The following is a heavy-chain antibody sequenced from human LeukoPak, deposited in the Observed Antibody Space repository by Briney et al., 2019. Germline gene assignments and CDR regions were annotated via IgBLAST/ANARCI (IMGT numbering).Heavy chain of an antibody. J-gene: IGHJ4*02. CDR2: IHYSGGT. D-gene: IGHD6-13*01. Sequence: KASETPSLTCTVSGNSISNYYWNWIRQPPGKALEWIGYIHYSGGTNYNPSLKSRATISVDTSKNQVSLTLNSVTAADTAVYYCPRVARWADPFDYWGLGTLVTVSS. V-gene: IGHV4-59*01. CDR1: GNSISNYY. CDR3: PRVARWADPFDY.